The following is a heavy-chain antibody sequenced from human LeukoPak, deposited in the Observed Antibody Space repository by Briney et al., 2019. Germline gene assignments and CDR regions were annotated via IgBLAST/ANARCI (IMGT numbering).Heavy chain of an antibody. CDR2: ISNDGSNK. D-gene: IGHD3-10*01. J-gene: IGHJ3*02. CDR3: AKGRGAFDI. Sequence: GGSLRLSCAASGFIFSSYSMNWVRQAPGKGLEWVAVISNDGSNKYYADSVKGRFTISRDNSKNTLYLQMNSLRAEDTAVYYCAKGRGAFDIWGQGTMVTVSS. V-gene: IGHV3-30*18. CDR1: GFIFSSYS.